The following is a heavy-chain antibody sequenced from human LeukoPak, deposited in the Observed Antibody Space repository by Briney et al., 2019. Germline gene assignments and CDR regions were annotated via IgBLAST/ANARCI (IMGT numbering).Heavy chain of an antibody. V-gene: IGHV4-61*01. Sequence: SETLSLTCTVSGGSISSSSYYWGWIRQPPGKGLEWIGYIYYSGSTNYNPSLKSRVTISVDTSKNQFSLKLSSVTAADTAVYYCAREIGSGYYYYYYMDVWGKGTTVTVSS. CDR3: AREIGSGYYYYYYMDV. D-gene: IGHD3-10*01. J-gene: IGHJ6*03. CDR1: GGSISSSSYY. CDR2: IYYSGST.